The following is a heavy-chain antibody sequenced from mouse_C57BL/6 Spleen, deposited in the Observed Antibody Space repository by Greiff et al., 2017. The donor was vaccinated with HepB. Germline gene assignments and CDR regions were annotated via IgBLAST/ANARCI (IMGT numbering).Heavy chain of an antibody. CDR1: GYTFTSYW. CDR3: AKRLYYGSSLDY. J-gene: IGHJ2*01. V-gene: IGHV1-55*01. Sequence: QVQLQQPGAELVKPGASVKMSCKASGYTFTSYWITWVNQGLGQGLEWIGDIYPGSGSTNYNEKFKNKATLTGDTSSSSAYMQLSSLTSEDSAVYYCAKRLYYGSSLDYWGQGTTLTVSS. CDR2: IYPGSGST. D-gene: IGHD1-1*01.